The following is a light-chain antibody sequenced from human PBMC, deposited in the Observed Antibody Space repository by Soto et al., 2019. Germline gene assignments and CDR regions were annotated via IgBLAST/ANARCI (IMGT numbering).Light chain of an antibody. Sequence: EIVMTQSPATLSVSPGERATLSCRANQGVSSNLAWYHQKPGQAPRLLIYGASTRATGIPARFSGSGSGTEFTLTISSLQSEDFAVYYCQRYNNWLTFGQGTKV. CDR2: GAS. J-gene: IGKJ1*01. CDR3: QRYNNWLT. V-gene: IGKV3-15*01. CDR1: QGVSSN.